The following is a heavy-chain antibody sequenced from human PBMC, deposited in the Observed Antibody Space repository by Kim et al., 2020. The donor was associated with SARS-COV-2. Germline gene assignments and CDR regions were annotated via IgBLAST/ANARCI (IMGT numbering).Heavy chain of an antibody. CDR1: GFTFSSYA. CDR3: THIVVVPAARKMYPLQPNDAFDI. V-gene: IGHV3-23*01. Sequence: GGSLRLSCAASGFTFSSYAMSWVRQAPGKGLEWVSAISGSGGSTYYADSVKGRFTISRDNSKNTLYLQMNSLRAEDTAVYYCTHIVVVPAARKMYPLQPNDAFDIWGQGTMVTVSS. CDR2: ISGSGGST. D-gene: IGHD2-2*01. J-gene: IGHJ3*02.